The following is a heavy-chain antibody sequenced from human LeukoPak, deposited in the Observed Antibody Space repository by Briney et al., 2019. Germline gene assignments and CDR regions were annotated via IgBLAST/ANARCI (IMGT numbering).Heavy chain of an antibody. CDR3: ARHEYVAVAADY. V-gene: IGHV5-51*01. CDR1: GYSFTSYW. J-gene: IGHJ4*02. Sequence: GESLKISCKGSGYSFTSYWIGWVRQMPGKGLEWMGIVYPGDSDTRYSPSFRGQVTISADKSISTAYLQWNSLKASDTAMYYCARHEYVAVAADYWGQGTLVTVSS. CDR2: VYPGDSDT. D-gene: IGHD6-19*01.